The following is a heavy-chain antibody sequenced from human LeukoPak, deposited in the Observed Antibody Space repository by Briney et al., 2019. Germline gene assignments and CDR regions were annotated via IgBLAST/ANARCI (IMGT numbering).Heavy chain of an antibody. J-gene: IGHJ5*02. D-gene: IGHD2-2*01. Sequence: GGSLRLSCVASGFTFRRYAMSWVRQAPGKGLEWVSGISAGGTTYYADSVKGRFTISRDNSKNTMYLQTNSLRAEDTAVYYCAKDGCSTSTCYAGEWFDPWGQGTLVTVSS. V-gene: IGHV3-23*01. CDR1: GFTFRRYA. CDR3: AKDGCSTSTCYAGEWFDP. CDR2: ISAGGTT.